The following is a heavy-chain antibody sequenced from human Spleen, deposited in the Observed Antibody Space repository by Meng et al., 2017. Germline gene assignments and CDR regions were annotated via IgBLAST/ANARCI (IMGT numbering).Heavy chain of an antibody. Sequence: SETLSLTCTVSGGSISSYYWSWIRQPPGKGLEYIGRMFYSDSADYNPSLQSRVTMSVDTSKNQFSLKLRSVTAADTAVYYCAKAWYISSWVFDVWGQGAQVTGSS. CDR1: GGSISSYY. V-gene: IGHV4-59*01. CDR3: AKAWYISSWVFDV. D-gene: IGHD6-6*01. CDR2: MFYSDSA. J-gene: IGHJ4*02.